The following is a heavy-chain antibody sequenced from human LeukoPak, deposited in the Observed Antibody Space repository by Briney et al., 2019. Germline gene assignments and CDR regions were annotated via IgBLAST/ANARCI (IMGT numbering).Heavy chain of an antibody. CDR2: IYYSGST. V-gene: IGHV4-59*01. CDR3: ARVNRRWLQVRRYYFDY. CDR1: GGSISSYY. D-gene: IGHD5-24*01. J-gene: IGHJ4*02. Sequence: PSGTLSLTCTVSGGSISSYYWSWIRQPPGKGLEWIGYIYYSGSTNCNPSLKSRVTISVDTSKNQFSLKLSSVTAADTAVYYCARVNRRWLQVRRYYFDYWGQGTLVTVSS.